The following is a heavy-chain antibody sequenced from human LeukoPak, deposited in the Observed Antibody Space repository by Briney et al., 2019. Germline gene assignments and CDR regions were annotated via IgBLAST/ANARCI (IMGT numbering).Heavy chain of an antibody. J-gene: IGHJ6*02. Sequence: SETLSLACAVYGGSFSGYYWSWIRQPPGKGLEWIGEINHSGSTNYNPSLKSRVTISVDTSKNQFSLKLSSVTAADTAVYYCARDVVGLRFLEWSHYYYGMDVGGQGTTVTVSS. D-gene: IGHD3-3*01. CDR1: GGSFSGYY. V-gene: IGHV4-34*01. CDR2: INHSGST. CDR3: ARDVVGLRFLEWSHYYYGMDV.